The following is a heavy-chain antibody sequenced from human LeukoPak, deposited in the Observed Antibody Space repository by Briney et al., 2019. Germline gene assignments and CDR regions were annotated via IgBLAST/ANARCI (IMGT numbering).Heavy chain of an antibody. D-gene: IGHD6-13*01. CDR3: AKDAVTWYSSSWYYFDY. J-gene: IGHJ4*02. V-gene: IGHV3-7*03. CDR1: GFTFSSYW. CDR2: IKQDGSEK. Sequence: GGSLRLSCAASGFTFSSYWMSWVRQAPGKGLEWVANIKQDGSEKYYVDSVKGRFTISRDNAKKSLFLQMNSLRAEDTAVYYCAKDAVTWYSSSWYYFDYWGQGTLVTVSS.